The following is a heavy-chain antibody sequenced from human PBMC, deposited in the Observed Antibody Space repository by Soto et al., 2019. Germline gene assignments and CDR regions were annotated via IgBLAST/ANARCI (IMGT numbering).Heavy chain of an antibody. CDR3: AKSSGWFHPFDY. V-gene: IGHV3-23*01. CDR1: GFTFSSYA. D-gene: IGHD6-19*01. J-gene: IGHJ4*02. Sequence: EVQLLESGGGLVQPGGSLRLSCAASGFTFSSYALSWVRQAPGKGLEWVSVISGSGGSTYYAESVKGRFTISRDNSKNTLYLQMNSLRADDTAVYHCAKSSGWFHPFDYWGQGTLVTVSS. CDR2: ISGSGGST.